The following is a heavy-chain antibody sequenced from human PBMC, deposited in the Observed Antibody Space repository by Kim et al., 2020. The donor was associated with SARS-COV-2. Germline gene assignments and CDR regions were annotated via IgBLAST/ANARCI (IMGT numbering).Heavy chain of an antibody. Sequence: GGSLRLSCAASGFTFSDYYMSWIRQAPGKGLEWVSYISSSSSYRNYADSVKGRFTISRDNAKNSLYLQMNSLRAEDTAVYYCARERAVGLGELSFLRHWGQGTLVTVSS. D-gene: IGHD3-16*02. V-gene: IGHV3-11*06. J-gene: IGHJ4*02. CDR3: ARERAVGLGELSFLRH. CDR2: ISSSSSYR. CDR1: GFTFSDYY.